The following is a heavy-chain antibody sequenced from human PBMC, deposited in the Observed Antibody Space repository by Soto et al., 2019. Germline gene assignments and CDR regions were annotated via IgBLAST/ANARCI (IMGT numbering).Heavy chain of an antibody. Sequence: PSETLSLTCAVYGGSFSGNYWSWIRQPPGKGLEWIGEINHSGRTNYNPSLKSRVTISVDTSKNQFSLKLSSVTAADTAVYYCARGRNGDYTFYHYYGMDVWGQGTTVTVSS. CDR2: INHSGRT. CDR3: ARGRNGDYTFYHYYGMDV. V-gene: IGHV4-34*01. CDR1: GGSFSGNY. J-gene: IGHJ6*02. D-gene: IGHD4-17*01.